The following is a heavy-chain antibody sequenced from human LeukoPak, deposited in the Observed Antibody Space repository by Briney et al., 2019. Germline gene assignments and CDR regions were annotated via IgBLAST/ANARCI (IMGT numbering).Heavy chain of an antibody. J-gene: IGHJ4*02. Sequence: PGGSLRLSCAASGFTFSSYAMSWVRQAPGKGLEWVSAISGSGGSTYYADSVKGRFTISRDNSKNTLYLQMNSLSAEDTAVYYCAKSKGIPCYGSEYYFDYWGQGTLVTVSS. D-gene: IGHD3-10*01. CDR3: AKSKGIPCYGSEYYFDY. CDR1: GFTFSSYA. CDR2: ISGSGGST. V-gene: IGHV3-23*01.